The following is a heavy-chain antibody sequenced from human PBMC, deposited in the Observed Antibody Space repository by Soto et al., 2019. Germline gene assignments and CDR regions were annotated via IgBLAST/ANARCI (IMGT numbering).Heavy chain of an antibody. CDR2: ITPVFRAA. J-gene: IGHJ4*02. CDR1: GGTFDSYA. D-gene: IGHD1-26*01. V-gene: IGHV1-69*13. Sequence: SVKVSCKALGGTFDSYAVSWVRQAPGQGLEWVGGITPVFRAADYAQKFQGRVTITADLSTSTSYMELTSLRSDDTAFYYCARGVSAGVDYWGQGTLVTVSS. CDR3: ARGVSAGVDY.